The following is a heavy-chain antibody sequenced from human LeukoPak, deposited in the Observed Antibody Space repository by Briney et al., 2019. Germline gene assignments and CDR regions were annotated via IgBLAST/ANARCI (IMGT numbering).Heavy chain of an antibody. CDR3: ARRDGYNLIH. J-gene: IGHJ4*02. CDR2: IYYSGST. Sequence: SETLSLTCTVSGGSISSSSYYWGWIRQPPGKGLEWIGSIYYSGSTYCNPSLKSRVTISVDTSKNQFSLKLSSVTAADTAVYYCARRDGYNLIHWGQGTLVTVSS. CDR1: GGSISSSSYY. V-gene: IGHV4-39*07. D-gene: IGHD5-24*01.